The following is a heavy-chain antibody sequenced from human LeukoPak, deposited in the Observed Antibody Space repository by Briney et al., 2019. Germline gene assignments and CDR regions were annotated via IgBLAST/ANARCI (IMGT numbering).Heavy chain of an antibody. CDR2: IYLTGTT. D-gene: IGHD3-22*01. Sequence: PSETLSLTCTVSGGSITGSYWNWFRQPPGKGLEWIGYIYLTGTTNYNPSLKSRVTISIDTSKNQFSLTLRSVTAADTAVYYCARRNTGYSSGCFDFWGQVTLVTV. V-gene: IGHV4-59*01. CDR3: ARRNTGYSSGCFDF. CDR1: GGSITGSY. J-gene: IGHJ4*02.